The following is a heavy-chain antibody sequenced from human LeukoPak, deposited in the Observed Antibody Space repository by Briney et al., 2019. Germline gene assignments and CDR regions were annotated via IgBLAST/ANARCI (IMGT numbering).Heavy chain of an antibody. V-gene: IGHV1-2*02. J-gene: IGHJ4*02. Sequence: ASVKVSCRASGYTFTGYYMHWVRQAPGQGLEWMGWINPNSGGTNYQGRVTMTRDTSISTAYMELSRLRSDDTAVYYCARDFPFSNSSSLGVDDNYWGQGILVTVSS. CDR3: ARDFPFSNSSSLGVDDNY. D-gene: IGHD6-6*01. CDR2: INPNSGGT. CDR1: GYTFTGYY.